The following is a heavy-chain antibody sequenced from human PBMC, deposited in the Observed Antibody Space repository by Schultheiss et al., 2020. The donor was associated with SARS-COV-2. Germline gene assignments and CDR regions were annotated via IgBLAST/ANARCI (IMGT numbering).Heavy chain of an antibody. Sequence: SETLSLTCSVSGGSISSSGSYYWSWVRQPPGKGLEWIGYIYNTGSTSYNSSLKSRVTISVDTSKNQFSLKLSSVTAADTALYYCARDTGDDGFDYWGQGTLVTVSS. J-gene: IGHJ4*02. CDR2: IYNTGST. CDR1: GGSISSSGSYY. V-gene: IGHV4-61*01. CDR3: ARDTGDDGFDY. D-gene: IGHD3-16*01.